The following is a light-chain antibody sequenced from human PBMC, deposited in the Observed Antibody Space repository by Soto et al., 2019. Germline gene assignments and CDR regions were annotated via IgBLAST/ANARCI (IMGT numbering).Light chain of an antibody. J-gene: IGKJ3*01. CDR1: QDISNY. CDR3: QQYYNLPFT. CDR2: DAS. V-gene: IGKV1-33*01. Sequence: DIQMTQSPSSLSASVGDRVTITCQASQDISNYLNWYQQKPGKAPKLLIYDASNFETRVPARFSGSGSGTDFTFTISSLQPEDIATYYFQQYYNLPFTFGPGTKVDIK.